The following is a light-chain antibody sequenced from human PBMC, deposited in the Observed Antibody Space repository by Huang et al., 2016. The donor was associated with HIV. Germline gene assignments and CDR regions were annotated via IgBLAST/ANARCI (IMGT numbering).Light chain of an antibody. V-gene: IGKV3-11*01. CDR2: NAS. J-gene: IGKJ4*01. Sequence: EIVLTQSPATLSLSPGERATLSCRASQSVATLLAWYQQKPGQAPTLLIYNASTRATGLPARFSGSGSGTDFALTISSLEPEDLAVYFCQQRNKWPTPFGGGTKVDIK. CDR1: QSVATL. CDR3: QQRNKWPTP.